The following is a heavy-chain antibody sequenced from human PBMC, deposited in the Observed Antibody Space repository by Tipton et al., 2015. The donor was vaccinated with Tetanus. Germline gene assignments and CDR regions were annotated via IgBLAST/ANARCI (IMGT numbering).Heavy chain of an antibody. CDR2: SWYDGTDQ. CDR1: GFIFSSYD. J-gene: IGHJ4*02. Sequence: AASGFIFSSYDIHWVRQAPGKGLEWVAVSWYDGTDQYYADSVKGRFTLSRDNSKNTLYLEMNSLRAEDTALYYCAREADCSGGSCFSGDFDNWGQGTQVTVSS. CDR3: AREADCSGGSCFSGDFDN. D-gene: IGHD2-15*01. V-gene: IGHV3-33*01.